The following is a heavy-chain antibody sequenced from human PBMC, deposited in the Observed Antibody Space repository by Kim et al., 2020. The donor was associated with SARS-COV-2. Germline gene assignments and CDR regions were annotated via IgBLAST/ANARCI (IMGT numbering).Heavy chain of an antibody. J-gene: IGHJ6*01. V-gene: IGHV3-7*01. Sequence: GGSLRLSFAASGFTFSSYWMSWVRQAPGKGLEWVANIKQDGSEKYYVDSVKGRFTISRDNAKNSLYLQMNSLRAEDTAVYYCARGGGYDYPYYYYGMDVWGQGPTVTVSS. D-gene: IGHD5-12*01. CDR1: GFTFSSYW. CDR2: IKQDGSEK. CDR3: ARGGGYDYPYYYYGMDV.